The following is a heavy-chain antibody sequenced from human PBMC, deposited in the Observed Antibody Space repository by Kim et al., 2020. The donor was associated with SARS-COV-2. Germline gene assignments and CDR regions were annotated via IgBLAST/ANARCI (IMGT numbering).Heavy chain of an antibody. J-gene: IGHJ4*02. D-gene: IGHD3-10*01. CDR1: GGSIRSRSYY. V-gene: IGHV4-39*01. Sequence: SETLSLTCTVSGGSIRSRSYYWGWIRQTPGKGLEWIATIYYSGRTYYNPSLKSRVTISVDTSKNQFSLKLTSVTAADTAMYYCARLGDSGNDRIHFDYWGQGTRVTVSS. CDR2: IYYSGRT. CDR3: ARLGDSGNDRIHFDY.